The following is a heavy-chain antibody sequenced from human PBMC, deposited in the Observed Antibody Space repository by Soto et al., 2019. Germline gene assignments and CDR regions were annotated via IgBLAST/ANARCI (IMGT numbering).Heavy chain of an antibody. CDR2: VYYGGST. CDR3: ARIPVDTYMIYWFDP. Sequence: PSETLSPTCTVSGGSVSSGDYYWTWIRQPPGKGLEWIGYVYYGGSTNYNPSLKSRVSISAETAKNQFSLKLSSVTAADTAVYYCARIPVDTYMIYWFDPWGQGILVTVSS. CDR1: GGSVSSGDYY. D-gene: IGHD5-18*01. J-gene: IGHJ5*02. V-gene: IGHV4-61*08.